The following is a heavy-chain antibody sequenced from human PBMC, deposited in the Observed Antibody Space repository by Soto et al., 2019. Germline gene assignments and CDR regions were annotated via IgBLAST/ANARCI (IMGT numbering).Heavy chain of an antibody. CDR2: IYYSGST. D-gene: IGHD6-13*01. CDR3: ARAFTAAGTGQDAFDI. CDR1: GGSISSGGYY. V-gene: IGHV4-31*03. Sequence: QVQLRESGPGLVKPSQTLSLTCSVSGGSISSGGYYWSWIRQHPGKGLEWIGYIYYSGSTYYNPSLKSRVTISVDTSKNQFSLKLSSVTAADTAVYYCARAFTAAGTGQDAFDIWGQGTMVTVSS. J-gene: IGHJ3*02.